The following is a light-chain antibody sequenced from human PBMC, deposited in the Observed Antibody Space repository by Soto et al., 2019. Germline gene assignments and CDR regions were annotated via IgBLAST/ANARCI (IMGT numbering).Light chain of an antibody. CDR3: CSYAGSSPVV. J-gene: IGLJ2*01. CDR2: EGS. Sequence: QSALTQPASVSGSPGQSITISCTGTSSDVGSYNLVSWYQQHPGKAPKLMIYEGSKRPSGVSNRFSGSKSGNTASLTISGLQAEDEADYYCCSYAGSSPVVFGGGIKVTVL. CDR1: SSDVGSYNL. V-gene: IGLV2-23*01.